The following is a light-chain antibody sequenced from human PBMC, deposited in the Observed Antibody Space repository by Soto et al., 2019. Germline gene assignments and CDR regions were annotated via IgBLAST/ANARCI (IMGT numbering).Light chain of an antibody. CDR3: QAWDSSTEVV. CDR1: KLGDKY. Sequence: SYELTQRPSVSVSPGQTASITCSGDKLGDKYACWYQQKPGQSPVLVIYQDSKRPSGIPERFSGSNSGNTATLTISGTQAMDEADYYCQAWDSSTEVVFGGGTKLTVL. V-gene: IGLV3-1*01. CDR2: QDS. J-gene: IGLJ2*01.